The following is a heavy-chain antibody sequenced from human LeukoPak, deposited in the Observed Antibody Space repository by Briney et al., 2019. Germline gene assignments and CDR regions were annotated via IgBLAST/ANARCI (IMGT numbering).Heavy chain of an antibody. V-gene: IGHV4-59*01. D-gene: IGHD6-13*01. Sequence: SETLSLTCAVYGGSFSGYYWSWIRQPPGKGLEWIGYIYYSGSTNYNPSLKSRVTISVDTSKNQFSLKLSSVTAADTAVYYCARDQLVLQGYDYYYGMDVWGQGTTVTVSS. CDR2: IYYSGST. CDR1: GGSFSGYY. CDR3: ARDQLVLQGYDYYYGMDV. J-gene: IGHJ6*02.